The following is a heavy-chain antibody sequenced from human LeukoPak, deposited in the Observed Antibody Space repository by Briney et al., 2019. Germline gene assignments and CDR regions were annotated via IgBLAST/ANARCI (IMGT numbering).Heavy chain of an antibody. Sequence: GGSLRLSCAASGFTFSTYSMNWVRQAPGKGLEWVSYVSPSGGAIFYADSVKGRLTISRDNAKNSLYLQMNSLRDEDTAVYYCARTRTFNYWGQGTLVTVSS. CDR3: ARTRTFNY. CDR2: VSPSGGAI. CDR1: GFTFSTYS. V-gene: IGHV3-48*02. J-gene: IGHJ4*02.